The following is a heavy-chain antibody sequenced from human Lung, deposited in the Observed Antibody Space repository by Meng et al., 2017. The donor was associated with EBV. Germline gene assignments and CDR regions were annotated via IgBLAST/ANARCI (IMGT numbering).Heavy chain of an antibody. V-gene: IGHV4-30-4*01. CDR1: GGSISSGDYY. CDR3: ARTHFYDSSNYGFDY. Sequence: QVRAHVLGHGLVKPYNTLSITCTVSGGSISSGDYYWSWIRQPPGKGLEWIGYISYSGSTYYNPSLKSRVTISVDTSKNQFSLKLSSVTAADTAVYYCARTHFYDSSNYGFDYWGQGTLVTVSS. J-gene: IGHJ4*02. D-gene: IGHD3-22*01. CDR2: ISYSGST.